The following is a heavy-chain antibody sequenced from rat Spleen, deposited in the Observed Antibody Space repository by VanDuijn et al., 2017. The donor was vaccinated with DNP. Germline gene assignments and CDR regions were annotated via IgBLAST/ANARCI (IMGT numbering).Heavy chain of an antibody. D-gene: IGHD1-11*01. Sequence: EVQLVESGGGLVQPGNSLRLSCAASGFSFSDYAMAWVRQSPKKGLEWVATIIYDGSSSFYRDSVKGRFTISRDYAKTTLYLQMDSLRSEDTATYYCETRGNYGGYDFWGQGVMVTVSS. J-gene: IGHJ2*01. CDR3: ETRGNYGGYDF. CDR1: GFSFSDYA. V-gene: IGHV5S10*01. CDR2: IIYDGSSS.